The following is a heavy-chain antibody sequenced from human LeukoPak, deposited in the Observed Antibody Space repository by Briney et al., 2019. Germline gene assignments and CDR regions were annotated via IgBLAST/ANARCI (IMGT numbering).Heavy chain of an antibody. D-gene: IGHD6-19*01. CDR1: GFTFSSYA. CDR2: ISGSGGST. Sequence: PGGSLRLSCAASGFTFSSYAMSWVRQAPGKGLEWVSAISGSGGSTYYADSVKGRFTISRDNSKNTLYLQMNSLRAEDTAVYYCARDSSSGWYYDYWGQGTLVTVSS. V-gene: IGHV3-23*01. CDR3: ARDSSSGWYYDY. J-gene: IGHJ4*02.